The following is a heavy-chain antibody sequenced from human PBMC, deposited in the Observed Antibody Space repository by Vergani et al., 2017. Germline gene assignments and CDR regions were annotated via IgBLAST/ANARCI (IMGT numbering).Heavy chain of an antibody. V-gene: IGHV3-7*04. CDR1: GFTFSSYW. Sequence: EVQLVESGGGLVQPGGSLRLSCAASGFTFSSYWMSWVRQAPGKGLEWVANIKQDGSEKYYVDSVKGRFTISRDNAKNSLYLQMNSLRAEDTAVYYCARGPVYGSGVYYNVAGELPPYYHDYYGMDVWGQGTTVTVSS. J-gene: IGHJ6*02. D-gene: IGHD3-10*01. CDR2: IKQDGSEK. CDR3: ARGPVYGSGVYYNVAGELPPYYHDYYGMDV.